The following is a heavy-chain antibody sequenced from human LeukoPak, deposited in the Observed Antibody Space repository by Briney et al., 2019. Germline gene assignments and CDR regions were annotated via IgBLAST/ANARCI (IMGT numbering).Heavy chain of an antibody. J-gene: IGHJ4*02. CDR3: ARDAIAAAGAGA. D-gene: IGHD6-13*01. CDR1: GYTFTDYS. CDR2: INPNSGDT. V-gene: IGHV1-2*02. Sequence: ASVKVSCKASGYTFTDYSMHWVRQAPGQGLEWMGWINPNSGDTDYAQKFQGRVTMTRDTSIGTAYLEVSRLTSDDTAVYFCARDAIAAAGAGAWGQGTLVTVSS.